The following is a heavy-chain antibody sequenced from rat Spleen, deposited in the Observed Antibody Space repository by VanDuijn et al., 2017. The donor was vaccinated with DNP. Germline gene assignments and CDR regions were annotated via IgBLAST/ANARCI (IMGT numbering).Heavy chain of an antibody. CDR2: ISYDGSRN. J-gene: IGHJ2*01. CDR3: TRDDYVLFDY. Sequence: EVQLVESGGGLVQPGRSLKLSCAASGFTFSDYNMAWVRQAPKKGLEWVATISYDGSRNYYRDSVKGRFTISRDNAKSTLYLQMNSLMSYDTATYYCTRDDYVLFDYWGQGVMVTFSS. CDR1: GFTFSDYN. V-gene: IGHV5-7*01. D-gene: IGHD1-6*01.